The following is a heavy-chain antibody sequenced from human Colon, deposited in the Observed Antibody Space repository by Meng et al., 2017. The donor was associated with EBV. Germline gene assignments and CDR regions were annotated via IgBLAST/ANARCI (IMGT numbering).Heavy chain of an antibody. V-gene: IGHV1-2*02. Sequence: AEVKKPGASVKVSCKASGYTFTGYYLHWVRQAPGQGLEWMGWINPNSGGTNYAQKFQGRVTMTRDTSISTAYMELSRLRSGDTAIYYCAKVRDISSDSSSYYDYWGQGTLVTVSS. CDR3: AKVRDISSDSSSYYDY. CDR1: GYTFTGYY. CDR2: INPNSGGT. J-gene: IGHJ4*02. D-gene: IGHD3-22*01.